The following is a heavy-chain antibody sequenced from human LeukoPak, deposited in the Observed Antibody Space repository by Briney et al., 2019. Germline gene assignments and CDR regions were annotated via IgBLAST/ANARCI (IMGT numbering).Heavy chain of an antibody. CDR1: GGSISSGGYY. CDR3: ARVPNSSEVDY. J-gene: IGHJ4*02. Sequence: PSQTLSLTCTVSGGSISSGGYYWSWIRQPPGKGLEWIGYIYHSGSTYYNPSLKSRVTISVDRSKNQFSLKLSSVTAADTAVYYCARVPNSSEVDYWGQGTLVTVSS. V-gene: IGHV4-30-2*01. CDR2: IYHSGST. D-gene: IGHD6-19*01.